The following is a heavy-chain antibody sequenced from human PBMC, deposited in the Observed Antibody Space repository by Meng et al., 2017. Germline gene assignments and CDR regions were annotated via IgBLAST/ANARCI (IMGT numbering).Heavy chain of an antibody. D-gene: IGHD5-18*01. Sequence: GESLMISCAASGFTFSNAWMSWVRQPPGKGQEWVGRSKSKTDGGTTDYAAPVKGRFTISRDDSKNTLYLQMNSLKTEDTAVYYCTTEIETNGQLWFDYYNNGMDVWGQGTTVTVSS. CDR1: GFTFSNAW. V-gene: IGHV3-15*01. CDR2: SKSKTDGGTT. CDR3: TTEIETNGQLWFDYYNNGMDV. J-gene: IGHJ6*02.